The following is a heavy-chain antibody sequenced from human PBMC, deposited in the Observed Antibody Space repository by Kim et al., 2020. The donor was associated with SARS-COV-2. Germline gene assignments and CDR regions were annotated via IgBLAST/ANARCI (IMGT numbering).Heavy chain of an antibody. CDR1: GASISSYY. D-gene: IGHD3-9*01. CDR3: ARGRPGDYKSAFDD. Sequence: SETLSLTCSVSGASISSYYWNWIRQSPGRGLEWIGFVNYTGSTRYNPSLQSRASISVDTSKNQFSLKLTSVTAEDTAVYYCARGRPGDYKSAFDDWGQGT. CDR2: VNYTGST. V-gene: IGHV4-59*12. J-gene: IGHJ3*01.